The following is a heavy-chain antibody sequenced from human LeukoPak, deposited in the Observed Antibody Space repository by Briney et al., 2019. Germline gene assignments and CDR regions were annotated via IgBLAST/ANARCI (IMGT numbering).Heavy chain of an antibody. D-gene: IGHD6-6*01. V-gene: IGHV3-48*04. CDR1: GFTFSSYA. Sequence: GGSLRLSCAASGFTFSSYAMNWVRQAPGKGLEWVSYISSSSSTIYYTDSVKGRFTISRDNTKNSLYLQMNSLRAEDTAVYYCAREYSSSSGRAFDIWGQGTMVTISS. CDR2: ISSSSSTI. CDR3: AREYSSSSGRAFDI. J-gene: IGHJ3*02.